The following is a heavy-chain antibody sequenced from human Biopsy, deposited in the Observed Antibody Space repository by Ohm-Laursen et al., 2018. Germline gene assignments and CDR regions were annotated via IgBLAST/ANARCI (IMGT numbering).Heavy chain of an antibody. Sequence: ASMKVSCKASSYTFTDYNIHWMRQAPGQGLEWLGYINCKTGATNYAQKFQGTVTMTRDTSISTAYLALGSLRSADTAIYYCARDRGYYSDRTVPGYFDLWGRGTLVTVSS. CDR2: INCKTGAT. CDR3: ARDRGYYSDRTVPGYFDL. D-gene: IGHD3-22*01. V-gene: IGHV1-2*02. CDR1: SYTFTDYN. J-gene: IGHJ2*01.